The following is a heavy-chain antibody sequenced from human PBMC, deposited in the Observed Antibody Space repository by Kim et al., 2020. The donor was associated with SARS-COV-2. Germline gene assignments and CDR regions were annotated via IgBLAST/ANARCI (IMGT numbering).Heavy chain of an antibody. CDR1: GGSFSGYY. CDR2: INHSGST. J-gene: IGHJ5*02. Sequence: SETLSLTCAVNGGSFSGYYWSWIRQPTGKGLEWIGEINHSGSTNYNPSLKSRVTISVDTSKNQFSLKLSSVTAADTAVYYCARGNIVATILRTRNNWFDPCGQGTLVTVAS. CDR3: ARGNIVATILRTRNNWFDP. D-gene: IGHD5-12*01. V-gene: IGHV4-34*01.